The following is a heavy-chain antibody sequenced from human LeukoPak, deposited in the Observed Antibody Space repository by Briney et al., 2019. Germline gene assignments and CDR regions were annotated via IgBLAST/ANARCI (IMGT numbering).Heavy chain of an antibody. CDR3: ANTNEAFDI. CDR1: GYTFTSYY. Sequence: ASVKVSCKASGYTFTSYYMHWVRQAPGQGLEWMGTIHPSGGGTTYAQKFQDRVTMTRDTSTSTVYMELSSLRSEDAAVYYCANTNEAFDIWGQGTMVTVSS. CDR2: IHPSGGGT. D-gene: IGHD2-8*01. J-gene: IGHJ3*02. V-gene: IGHV1-46*01.